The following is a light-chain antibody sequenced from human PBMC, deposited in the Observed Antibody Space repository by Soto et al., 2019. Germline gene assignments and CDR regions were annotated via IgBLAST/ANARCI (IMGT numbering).Light chain of an antibody. V-gene: IGLV1-44*01. CDR2: LNN. CDR1: SSDIGSNT. J-gene: IGLJ3*02. Sequence: QSVLTQSPSASGTPGQRVTISCSGSSSDIGSNTVNWYQHLPGTAPKLLIYLNNQRPSGVPDRFSGSKSGTSASLAISGLQSEDEADYYCATWDDSLNRRVFGGGTKLTVL. CDR3: ATWDDSLNRRV.